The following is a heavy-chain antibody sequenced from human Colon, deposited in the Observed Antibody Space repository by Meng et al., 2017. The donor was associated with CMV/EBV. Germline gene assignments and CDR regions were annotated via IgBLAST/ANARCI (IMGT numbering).Heavy chain of an antibody. CDR1: GFTFDDYG. CDR3: ARRSLYCDY. J-gene: IGHJ4*02. V-gene: IGHV3-20*04. CDR2: INWNGGST. D-gene: IGHD3-16*02. Sequence: GESLKISCAASGFTFDDYGMSWVRQAPGKGLEWVSGINWNGGSTGYADSVKGRFTISRDNAKNSLYLQMNSLKAEDTALYYCARRSLYCDYWGQGTLVTVSS.